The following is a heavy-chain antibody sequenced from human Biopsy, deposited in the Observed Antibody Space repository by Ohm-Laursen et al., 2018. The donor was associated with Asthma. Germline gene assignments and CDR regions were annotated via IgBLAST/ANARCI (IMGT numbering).Heavy chain of an antibody. D-gene: IGHD6-19*01. CDR2: IHHSGTS. CDR3: VRQSGYRSGWPKLLFVYYGMDV. Sequence: SQTLSLTCPVSGDSITSGGCCWNWIRQHPGKGLEWIGYIHHSGTSYFNPSLESRVTISLDASKNEFSLRLTYVTAADTAQYYCVRQSGYRSGWPKLLFVYYGMDVWGPGTTVTVSS. CDR1: GDSITSGGCC. J-gene: IGHJ6*02. V-gene: IGHV4-31*03.